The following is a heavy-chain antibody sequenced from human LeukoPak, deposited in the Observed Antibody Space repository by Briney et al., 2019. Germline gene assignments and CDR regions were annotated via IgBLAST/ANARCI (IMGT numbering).Heavy chain of an antibody. CDR3: ARGGKVGANYYYYYYMDV. V-gene: IGHV4-59*01. D-gene: IGHD1-26*01. CDR2: IYYSGST. CDR1: GGSISSYY. Sequence: SETLSLTCTVSGGSISSYYWSWIRLPPGKGLEWIGYIYYSGSTNYNPSLKSRVTISVDTSKNQFSLKLSSVTAADTAVYYCARGGKVGANYYYYYYMDVWGKGTTVTVSS. J-gene: IGHJ6*03.